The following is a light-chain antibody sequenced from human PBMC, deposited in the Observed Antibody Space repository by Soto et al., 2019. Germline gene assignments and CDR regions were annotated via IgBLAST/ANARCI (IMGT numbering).Light chain of an antibody. J-gene: IGLJ1*01. Sequence: QSALTQPASVSGSPGQSIAISCTGTSSDVGGYNYVSWYQQHPGKAPKLMIHEVSNRPSGISDRFSGSKSGNTASLTISGLQADDEADYYCSSHTSYSTRVFGTGIKVTVL. CDR1: SSDVGGYNY. CDR2: EVS. V-gene: IGLV2-14*01. CDR3: SSHTSYSTRV.